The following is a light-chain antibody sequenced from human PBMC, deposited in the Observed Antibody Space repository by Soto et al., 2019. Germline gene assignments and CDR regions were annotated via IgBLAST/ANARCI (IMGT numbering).Light chain of an antibody. Sequence: QTVVTQPPSASGTPGQRVTIACSGSSSNLGRNTGNWYQQLPGTAPKLVIYNNNERPSGVSDRYSGSKSGTSVSLAISGLQSEDQADSYCAAWDDSLNGPVFGGGTKLTVL. CDR3: AAWDDSLNGPV. CDR2: NNN. J-gene: IGLJ2*01. CDR1: SSNLGRNT. V-gene: IGLV1-44*01.